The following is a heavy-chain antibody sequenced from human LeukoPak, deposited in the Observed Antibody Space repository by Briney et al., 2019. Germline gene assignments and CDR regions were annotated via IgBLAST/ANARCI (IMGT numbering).Heavy chain of an antibody. CDR2: IRYDGSNK. V-gene: IGHV3-30*02. Sequence: GGSLRLSCAASGFTFSSYGMRWVRQAPGKGLEWVAFIRYDGSNKYYADSVKGRFTISRDNSKNTLYLQMNSLRAEDTAVYYCAKEAREYSSSWYGSWGQGTLVTVSS. CDR3: AKEAREYSSSWYGS. CDR1: GFTFSSYG. D-gene: IGHD6-13*01. J-gene: IGHJ4*02.